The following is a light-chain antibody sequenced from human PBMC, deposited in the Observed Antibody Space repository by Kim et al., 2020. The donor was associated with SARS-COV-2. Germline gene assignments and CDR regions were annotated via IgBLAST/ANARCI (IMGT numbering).Light chain of an antibody. CDR3: QQYTNLPLT. CDR1: QSISSN. V-gene: IGKV3-15*01. CDR2: GAS. Sequence: VSPGERATLSCRASQSISSNLAWYQQKPGQAPRLLIFGASTRATDIPARFSGSGSGTEFTLTFSSLQSEDSAVYYCQQYTNLPLTFGGGTKVDIK. J-gene: IGKJ4*01.